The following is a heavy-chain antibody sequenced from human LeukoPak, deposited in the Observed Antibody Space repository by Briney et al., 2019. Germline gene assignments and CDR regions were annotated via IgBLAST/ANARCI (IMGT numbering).Heavy chain of an antibody. J-gene: IGHJ5*02. V-gene: IGHV4-34*01. CDR3: AKNGQTGFSFDP. CDR2: GSDRGGT. Sequence: IPSETLSLTCAVYGESLNGHYWSWIRQSPGKGLEWIGEGSDRGGTKFNPSLKSRVTISADTSKNQFSLRLNSVTAADTAVYHCAKNGQTGFSFDPWGQGTLVTVSS. D-gene: IGHD3-9*01. CDR1: GESLNGHY.